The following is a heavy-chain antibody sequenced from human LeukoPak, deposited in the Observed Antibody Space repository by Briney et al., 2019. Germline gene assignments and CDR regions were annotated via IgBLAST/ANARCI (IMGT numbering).Heavy chain of an antibody. CDR1: GGSISSSSYC. V-gene: IGHV4-39*07. D-gene: IGHD1-7*01. Sequence: PSETLSLTCTVSGGSISSSSYCWGWIRQPPGKGLEWIGSIYYSGSTYYNPSLKSRVTISVDTSKNQVSLKLSSVTAADTAVYYCARARLTGTTPDFDYWGQGTLVTVSS. CDR2: IYYSGST. J-gene: IGHJ4*02. CDR3: ARARLTGTTPDFDY.